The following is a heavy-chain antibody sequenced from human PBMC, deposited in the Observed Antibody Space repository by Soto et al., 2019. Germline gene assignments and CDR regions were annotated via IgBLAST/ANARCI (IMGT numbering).Heavy chain of an antibody. CDR1: GGSISSYY. V-gene: IGHV4-59*08. CDR2: IYYSGST. Sequence: PSETLSLTCTVSGGSISSYYWSWIRQPPGKGLEWIGYIYYSGSTNYNPSLKSRVTISVDTSKNQFSLKLSSVTAADTAVYYCASHGAYMFFCDRCGYHRDLHAFSAQGTSDPGSS. J-gene: IGHJ6*02. D-gene: IGHD6-25*01. CDR3: ASHGAYMFFCDRCGYHRDLHAF.